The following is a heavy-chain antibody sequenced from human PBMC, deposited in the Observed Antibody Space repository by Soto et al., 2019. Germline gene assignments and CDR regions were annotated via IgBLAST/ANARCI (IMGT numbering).Heavy chain of an antibody. V-gene: IGHV3-23*01. CDR3: ANPTDYYYGMDV. CDR2: ISGSGGST. Sequence: PGGSLRLSCAASGFTFSSYAMSWVRQAPGKGLEWVSAISGSGGSTYYTDSVKGRFTISRDNSKNTLYLQMNSLRAEDTAVYYCANPTDYYYGMDVWGQGTTVTVSS. J-gene: IGHJ6*02. CDR1: GFTFSSYA.